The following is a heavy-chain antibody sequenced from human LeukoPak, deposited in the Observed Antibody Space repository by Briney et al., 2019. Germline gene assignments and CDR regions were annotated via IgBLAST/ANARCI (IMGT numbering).Heavy chain of an antibody. CDR1: GFTFSSYA. V-gene: IGHV3-23*01. D-gene: IGHD3-22*01. Sequence: GGSLRLSCAASGFTFSSYAMSWVRQAPGKGLEWVSAISCSGGSTYYADSVKGRFTISRDNSKNTLYLQMNSLRAEDTAVYYCAKPYYYHSSGYLPEYFQHWGQGTLVTVSS. CDR2: ISCSGGST. J-gene: IGHJ1*01. CDR3: AKPYYYHSSGYLPEYFQH.